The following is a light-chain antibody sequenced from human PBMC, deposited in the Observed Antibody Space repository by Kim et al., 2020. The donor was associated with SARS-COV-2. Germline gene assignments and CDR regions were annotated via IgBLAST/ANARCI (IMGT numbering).Light chain of an antibody. V-gene: IGLV1-44*01. J-gene: IGLJ1*01. CDR1: STNVGNNA. Sequence: QSVLTQPPSASGTHGQRVTISCSGSSTNVGNNAVNWYQQHPGTAPKLLIYRNNQPPSGVPNRFSGSKADTSASLTISGLHSEDEADDYCAAWDDSLNGYVFGTGTKVTVL. CDR2: RNN. CDR3: AAWDDSLNGYV.